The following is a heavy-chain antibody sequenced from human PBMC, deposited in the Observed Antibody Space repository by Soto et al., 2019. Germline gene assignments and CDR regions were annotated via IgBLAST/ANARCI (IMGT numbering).Heavy chain of an antibody. Sequence: PWGSLRLSCSTSGFTFIVYKIHFFRQSPVKGLEYVSGISNQGDTTYYADSVKGRFTISRDNSKNTLYFQMSSLRPEDTAVYYCAAAKLLPFEYWGQGTQVTVSS. CDR2: ISNQGDTT. J-gene: IGHJ4*02. D-gene: IGHD2-15*01. V-gene: IGHV3-64D*06. CDR3: AAAKLLPFEY. CDR1: GFTFIVYK.